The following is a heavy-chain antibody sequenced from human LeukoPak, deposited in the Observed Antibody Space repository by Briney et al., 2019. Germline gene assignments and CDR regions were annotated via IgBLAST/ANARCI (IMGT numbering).Heavy chain of an antibody. CDR3: ARSDGSGWYVFDY. Sequence: KCSETLSLTCIVSGDSISSYYWSWIRQPPGKGLEWIGYIYYSGSTNYNPSLKSRVTISVDTSKNQFSLKLSSVTAADTAVYYCARSDGSGWYVFDYWGQGTLVTVSS. D-gene: IGHD6-19*01. V-gene: IGHV4-59*01. CDR1: GDSISSYY. CDR2: IYYSGST. J-gene: IGHJ4*02.